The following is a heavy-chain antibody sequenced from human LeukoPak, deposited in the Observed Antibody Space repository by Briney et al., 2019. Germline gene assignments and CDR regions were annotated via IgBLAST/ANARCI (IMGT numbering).Heavy chain of an antibody. CDR1: GLTFSSSA. J-gene: IGHJ4*02. V-gene: IGHV3-64*01. D-gene: IGHD6-6*01. CDR3: ARVGSSSSFDY. CDR2: ISSNGGST. Sequence: QTGGSLRLSCAASGLTFSSSAMHWVRQAPGKGLEYVSAISSNGGSTYYASSVKGRFTISRDNSKNTLFLQLGSLRAEDMAVYYCARVGSSSSFDYWGQGTVVTVSS.